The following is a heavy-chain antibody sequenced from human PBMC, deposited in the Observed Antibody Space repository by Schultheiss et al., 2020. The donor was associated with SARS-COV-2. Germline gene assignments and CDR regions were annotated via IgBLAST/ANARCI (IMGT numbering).Heavy chain of an antibody. CDR2: IWYDGSNK. D-gene: IGHD1-26*01. Sequence: GGSLRLSCAASGFTFSSYGMHWVRQAPGKGLEWVAVIWYDGSNKYYADSVKGRFTISRDNSKNTLYMQMNSLGAEDTAVYYCARVRLPSRGARYYYGMDVWGQGTTVIVSS. V-gene: IGHV3-33*01. J-gene: IGHJ6*02. CDR1: GFTFSSYG. CDR3: ARVRLPSRGARYYYGMDV.